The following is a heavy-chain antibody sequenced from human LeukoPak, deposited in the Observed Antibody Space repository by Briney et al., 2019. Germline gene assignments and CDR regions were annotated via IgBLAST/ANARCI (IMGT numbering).Heavy chain of an antibody. CDR1: GFPFDDYG. J-gene: IGHJ4*02. D-gene: IGHD3-22*01. Sequence: GGSLRLSCVASGFPFDDYGMFWVRQSPGKGLEWVSSISWNSGIIDYADSVKGRFTISRDNTKNSLYLQMNSLRVEDTAFYYCAKDRFFYDSGSKANWGQGTLVTVSS. CDR3: AKDRFFYDSGSKAN. CDR2: ISWNSGII. V-gene: IGHV3-9*01.